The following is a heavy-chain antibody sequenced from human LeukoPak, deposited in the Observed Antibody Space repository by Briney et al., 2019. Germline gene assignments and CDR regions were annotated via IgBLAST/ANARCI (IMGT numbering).Heavy chain of an antibody. CDR1: GGSISSYY. J-gene: IGHJ4*02. V-gene: IGHV4-59*08. D-gene: IGHD2-2*01. Sequence: PSETLSLTCTVSGGSISSYYWSWIRQPPGKGLEWIGYIYYSGSTNYNPSLKSRVTISVDTSKNQFSLKLSSVTAADTAVYYCARHVKRGYYCSSTSCRGSFFDYWGQGTLVTVSS. CDR3: ARHVKRGYYCSSTSCRGSFFDY. CDR2: IYYSGST.